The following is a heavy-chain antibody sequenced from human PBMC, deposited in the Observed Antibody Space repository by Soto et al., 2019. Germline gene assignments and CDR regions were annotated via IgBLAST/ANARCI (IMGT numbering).Heavy chain of an antibody. Sequence: PGGSLRLSCAASGFTFSLYPMNWVRQVPGKGLEWVSSISTSSNYIYYADSVKGRFTISRDNARNSLYLQMNSLRVDDTAVYYCARIDQAWGQGAMVTVYS. CDR1: GFTFSLYP. D-gene: IGHD2-2*01. CDR2: ISTSSNYI. V-gene: IGHV3-21*01. J-gene: IGHJ5*02. CDR3: ARIDQA.